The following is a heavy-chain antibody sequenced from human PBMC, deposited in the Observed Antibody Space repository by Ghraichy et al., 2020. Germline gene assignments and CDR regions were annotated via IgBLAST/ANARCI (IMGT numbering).Heavy chain of an antibody. J-gene: IGHJ6*03. CDR2: INYRGST. CDR1: GASINSGGSY. V-gene: IGHV4-31*03. Sequence: SETLSLTCIVSGASINSGGSYWTWVRRVPGKGLEWIGYINYRGSTYYSPSLKSRLSISLDTSVNQFSLSLGCVTAADTATYFCARAPTVTKRYHYMDVWGKGTTVIVS. D-gene: IGHD4-11*01. CDR3: ARAPTVTKRYHYMDV.